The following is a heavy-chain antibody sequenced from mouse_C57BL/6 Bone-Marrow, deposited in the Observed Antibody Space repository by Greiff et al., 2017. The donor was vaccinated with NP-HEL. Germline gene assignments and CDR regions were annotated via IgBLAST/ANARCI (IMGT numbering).Heavy chain of an antibody. V-gene: IGHV1-54*01. CDR2: INPGSGGT. D-gene: IGHD2-4*01. CDR3: ARRRLRRPYWYFEV. CDR1: GYAFTNYL. Sequence: VQLQQSGAALVRPGTSVKVSCKASGYAFTNYLIEWVKQRPGQGLEWFGVINPGSGGTIYNEKFTGKAPLTADKSSSTAYMQLSSLTTEDSAVYFCARRRLRRPYWYFEVWGTGTTVTVSS. J-gene: IGHJ1*03.